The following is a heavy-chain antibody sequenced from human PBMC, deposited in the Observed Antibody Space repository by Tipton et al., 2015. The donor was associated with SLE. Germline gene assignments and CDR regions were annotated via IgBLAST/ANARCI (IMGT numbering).Heavy chain of an antibody. CDR3: AREAAAMASDY. D-gene: IGHD2-2*01. J-gene: IGHJ4*02. CDR2: MNPNSGYT. V-gene: IGHV1-8*01. Sequence: QLVQSGAEVKKPGASVKVSCKASGYTFTNYDINWVRQATGQGLEWMGWMNPNSGYTGYTQKFQGRVTMTRNTSISTAYMELSSLKSEDTAVYYCAREAAAMASDYWGQGTLVTVSS. CDR1: GYTFTNYD.